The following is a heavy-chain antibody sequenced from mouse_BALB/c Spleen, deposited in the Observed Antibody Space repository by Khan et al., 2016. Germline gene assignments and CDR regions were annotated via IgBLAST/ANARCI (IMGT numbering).Heavy chain of an antibody. CDR1: GYTFTDYV. J-gene: IGHJ4*01. CDR3: SEGVGAMDY. CDR2: IYPGSGST. V-gene: IGHV1-77*01. Sequence: QVQLKESGPELVKPGASVKMSCKASGYTFTDYVISWVKQRTGQGLEWIGEIYPGSGSTYYNEKFKGKATLTADKSSNTAYMQISSLTSEDSAVYICSEGVGAMDYWGQGTSVTVSS.